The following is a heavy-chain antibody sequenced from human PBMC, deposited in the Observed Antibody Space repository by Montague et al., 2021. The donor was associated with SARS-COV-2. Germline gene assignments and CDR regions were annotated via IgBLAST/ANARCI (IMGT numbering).Heavy chain of an antibody. J-gene: IGHJ4*02. CDR3: ARGYYLGNGDFFDY. CDR1: SAPISCSL. D-gene: IGHD2-21*01. CDR2: IKNNGTT. V-gene: IGHV4-4*07. Sequence: SETLSLTCTATSAPISCSLWRWTKHTAGEGLARSGRIKNNGTTNDNPSLRSRVTMSVDTFKNKFSLKVNSVTAADTDVYYCARGYYLGNGDFFDYWGQGTTVTVSS.